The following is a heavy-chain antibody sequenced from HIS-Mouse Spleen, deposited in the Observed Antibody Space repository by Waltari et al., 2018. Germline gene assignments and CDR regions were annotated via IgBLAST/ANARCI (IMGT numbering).Heavy chain of an antibody. D-gene: IGHD6-13*01. CDR3: AREIPYSSSWYDWYFDL. CDR1: GGSISSSSYY. Sequence: QLQLQESGPGLVKPSETLSLTCTVSGGSISSSSYYWGWIRQPPGTGLEWIGSIYYSGRTYYNPSRKSRVTIPVDTSKNQFSLKLSSVTAADTAVYYCAREIPYSSSWYDWYFDLWGRGTLVTVSS. V-gene: IGHV4-39*07. CDR2: IYYSGRT. J-gene: IGHJ2*01.